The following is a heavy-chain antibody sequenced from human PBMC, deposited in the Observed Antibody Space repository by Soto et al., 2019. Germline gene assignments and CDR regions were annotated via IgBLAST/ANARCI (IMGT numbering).Heavy chain of an antibody. CDR1: GFTFNSYA. J-gene: IGHJ4*02. D-gene: IGHD5-18*01. Sequence: QVQLVESGGGVVQPGRSLRLSCAASGFTFNSYAMHWVRQAPGKGLEWVAVISYDASTKYYADSVKGRFTISRDNSKNKRNLEMNSLRAEDTAVYYCATNSYGYVSTYYFDYWGQGTLVTVSS. V-gene: IGHV3-30*03. CDR3: ATNSYGYVSTYYFDY. CDR2: ISYDASTK.